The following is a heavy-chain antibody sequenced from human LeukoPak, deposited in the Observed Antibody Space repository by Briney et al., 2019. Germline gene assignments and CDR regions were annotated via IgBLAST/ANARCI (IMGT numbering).Heavy chain of an antibody. CDR2: INWNGAWT. V-gene: IGHV3-20*04. D-gene: IGHD3-22*01. Sequence: GGSLRLSCAASGFKFDDYGMSWVRQAPGKGLEWVCDINWNGAWTGYADSVKGRFTISRDNAKNSLYLQMNSLRAEDTALYYCAGYYYDSSRGFDLWGQGTLVAVSS. J-gene: IGHJ5*02. CDR3: AGYYYDSSRGFDL. CDR1: GFKFDDYG.